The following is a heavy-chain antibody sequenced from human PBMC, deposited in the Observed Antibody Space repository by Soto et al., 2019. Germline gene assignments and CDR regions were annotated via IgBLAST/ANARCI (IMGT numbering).Heavy chain of an antibody. D-gene: IGHD3-9*01. CDR3: ARALRYFAGSYKNYYYSYMDV. J-gene: IGHJ6*03. V-gene: IGHV1-18*01. CDR1: GYTFTSYG. CDR2: ISAYNGNT. Sequence: GASVKVSCKASGYTFTSYGISWVRQAPGQGLEWMGWISAYNGNTNYAQKLQGRVTMTTDTSTSTAYMELRSLRSDDTAVYYCARALRYFAGSYKNYYYSYMDVWGNGTTVTVSS.